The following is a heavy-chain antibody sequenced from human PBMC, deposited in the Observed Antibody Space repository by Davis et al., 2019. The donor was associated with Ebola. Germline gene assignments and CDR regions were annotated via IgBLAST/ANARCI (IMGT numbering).Heavy chain of an antibody. CDR2: ISYSGIV. CDR3: ARALPYYDSSGYYTGGYYYFDN. Sequence: MPSETLSLTCTVSGGSITTYYWSWIRQPPGKELEWLGYISYSGIVNYNPSLKSRVTISVDTSRSQFSLQLSSVTAADTAVYYCARALPYYDSSGYYTGGYYYFDNWGQGTLVTVSS. CDR1: GGSITTYY. V-gene: IGHV4-59*01. J-gene: IGHJ4*02. D-gene: IGHD3-22*01.